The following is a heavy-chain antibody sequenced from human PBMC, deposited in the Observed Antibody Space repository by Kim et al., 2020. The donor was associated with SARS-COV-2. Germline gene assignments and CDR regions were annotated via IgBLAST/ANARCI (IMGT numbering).Heavy chain of an antibody. J-gene: IGHJ6*02. Sequence: VRGRFTISRDNSKNTRYLQMNSLRAEDTAVYYCAKTLYGSGSFYYYGMDVWGQGTTVTVSS. D-gene: IGHD3-10*01. CDR3: AKTLYGSGSFYYYGMDV. V-gene: IGHV3-33*06.